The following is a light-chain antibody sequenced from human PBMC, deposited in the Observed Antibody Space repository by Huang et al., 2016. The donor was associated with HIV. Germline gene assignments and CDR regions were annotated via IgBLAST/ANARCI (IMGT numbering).Light chain of an antibody. Sequence: DIQMTQSPSSLSAFVGDRVTITCQASQDIRKYLNWYQEKPGKAPKLLIYDASNLETGVPSRFSGSGSGTEFTFTISGLQPEDVAIYYCQQYDSVPPLTFGGGTKVEIK. CDR3: QQYDSVPPLT. V-gene: IGKV1-33*01. CDR1: QDIRKY. J-gene: IGKJ4*01. CDR2: DAS.